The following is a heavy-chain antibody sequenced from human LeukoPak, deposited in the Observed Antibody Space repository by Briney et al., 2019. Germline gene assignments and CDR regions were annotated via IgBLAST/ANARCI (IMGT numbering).Heavy chain of an antibody. D-gene: IGHD5-18*01. CDR2: INQSGCT. CDR1: GGSFSGYY. J-gene: IGHJ6*03. Sequence: PWETLSLTCAVYGGSFSGYYWTWVRQPPGKGLEWVRDINQSGCTKYIQTLKSRVTISVDTSKNQFSLKLSSVTAADTDVYYCARRRYSYCYSNNYFMDVWGKG. V-gene: IGHV4-34*01. CDR3: ARRRYSYCYSNNYFMDV.